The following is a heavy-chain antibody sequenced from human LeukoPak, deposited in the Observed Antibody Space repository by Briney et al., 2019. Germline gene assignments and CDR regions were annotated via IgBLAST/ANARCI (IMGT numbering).Heavy chain of an antibody. CDR1: GGSISSSSYC. Sequence: SETLSLTCTVSGGSISSSSYCWGWIRQPPGKGREWIVSSYYSGSTYYNPSLKSPLTISVDTSKNQFSLKLSSVTAADTAVYYCARMTTVVTPVFDYWGQGTLVTVSS. CDR2: SYYSGST. D-gene: IGHD4-23*01. V-gene: IGHV4-39*01. CDR3: ARMTTVVTPVFDY. J-gene: IGHJ4*02.